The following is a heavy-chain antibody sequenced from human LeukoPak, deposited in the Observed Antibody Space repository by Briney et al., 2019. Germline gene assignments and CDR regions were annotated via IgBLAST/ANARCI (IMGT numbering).Heavy chain of an antibody. CDR1: GFTFSTYW. Sequence: GGSLRLSCAASGFTFSTYWMHWVRQAPGKGLVWVSRISSDGSSTNYADSVKGRFTISRDNAKNTPYLQMNRLRAEDTAVYYCARGPIVGTHGIFGYWGQGTLATVYS. V-gene: IGHV3-74*01. D-gene: IGHD5-12*01. J-gene: IGHJ4*02. CDR3: ARGPIVGTHGIFGY. CDR2: ISSDGSST.